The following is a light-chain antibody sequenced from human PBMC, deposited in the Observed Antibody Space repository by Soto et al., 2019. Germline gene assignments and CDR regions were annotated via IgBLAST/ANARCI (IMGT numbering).Light chain of an antibody. CDR1: TGTVTSGHY. J-gene: IGLJ2*01. V-gene: IGLV7-46*01. CDR3: LLSYCGSRV. CDR2: DTD. Sequence: QAVVTQEPSLTVSPGGTVTLTCGSSTGTVTSGHYPYWFQQKPGQAPRTVIYDTDNKRSWTPARFSGSLLGGKAALTLSGAQPEDEADYYCLLSYCGSRVFGGGTKLTVL.